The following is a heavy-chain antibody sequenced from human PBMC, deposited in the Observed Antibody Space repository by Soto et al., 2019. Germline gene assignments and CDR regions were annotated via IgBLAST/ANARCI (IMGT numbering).Heavy chain of an antibody. CDR1: GFTFSSYA. V-gene: IGHV3-23*01. Sequence: PGGSLRLSCAASGFTFSSYAMSWVRQAPGKGPEWVSAISSSGGGTYYADSVKGRFTISRDNSKNTLYLQMNSLRAEDTAVYYCTKANRYCSGANCFTFDYWGLGTLVTVSS. D-gene: IGHD2-15*01. CDR2: ISSSGGGT. CDR3: TKANRYCSGANCFTFDY. J-gene: IGHJ4*02.